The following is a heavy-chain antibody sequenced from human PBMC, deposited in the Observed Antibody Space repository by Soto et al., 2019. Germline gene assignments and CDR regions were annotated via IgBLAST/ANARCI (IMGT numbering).Heavy chain of an antibody. CDR1: GGSISRYY. D-gene: IGHD3-22*01. J-gene: IGHJ4*02. CDR3: ASTGLTNVSY. CDR2: IYYSGST. Sequence: PSETLSLTCTVSGGSISRYYWSWIRQPPGKGLEWIGYIYYSGSTNYNPSLKSRVTISVDTSKNQFSLKLSSVTAADTAVYYCASTGLTNVSYWGQGTLVTVS. V-gene: IGHV4-59*01.